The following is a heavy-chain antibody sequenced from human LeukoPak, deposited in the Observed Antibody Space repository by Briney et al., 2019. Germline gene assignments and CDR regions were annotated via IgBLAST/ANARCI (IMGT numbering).Heavy chain of an antibody. CDR1: GFTFRKYV. D-gene: IGHD7-27*01. Sequence: GGSLRLSCAASGFTFRKYVMHWVRQAPGKGLEWVAFIRNDGSDKYYADSVKGRFTISRDSPKNTLYVQMNSLRAEDTAVYYCAKDFNWGFDYWGQGILVTVSS. CDR3: AKDFNWGFDY. CDR2: IRNDGSDK. V-gene: IGHV3-30*02. J-gene: IGHJ4*02.